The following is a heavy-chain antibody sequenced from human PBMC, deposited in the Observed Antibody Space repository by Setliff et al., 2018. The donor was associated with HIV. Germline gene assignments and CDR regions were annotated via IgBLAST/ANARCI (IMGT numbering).Heavy chain of an antibody. V-gene: IGHV1-3*01. J-gene: IGHJ4*02. Sequence: ASVKVSCKAFGYTFSTNAIHWVRQAPGQRLEWMGYINAGDDNTRYSEKLQGRVTITRDTSANTAYMELSSLRSEDTAVYYCARGSCSGCYLSDYWGLGTLVTVS. D-gene: IGHD6-19*01. CDR2: INAGDDNT. CDR1: GYTFSTNA. CDR3: ARGSCSGCYLSDY.